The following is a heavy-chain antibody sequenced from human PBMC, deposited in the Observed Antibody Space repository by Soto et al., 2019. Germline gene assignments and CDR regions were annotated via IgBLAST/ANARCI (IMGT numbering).Heavy chain of an antibody. CDR3: ARVIGAHPYDIFTGGYYYYGMDH. Sequence: SVKVSCKASGYTFTGYYMHWVRQAPGQGLEWMGWINPNSGGTNYAQKFQGWVTMTRDTSISTAYMELSRLRSDDTAVYYCARVIGAHPYDIFTGGYYYYGMDHWVQGTTATVPS. D-gene: IGHD3-9*01. CDR1: GYTFTGYY. V-gene: IGHV1-2*04. CDR2: INPNSGGT. J-gene: IGHJ6*02.